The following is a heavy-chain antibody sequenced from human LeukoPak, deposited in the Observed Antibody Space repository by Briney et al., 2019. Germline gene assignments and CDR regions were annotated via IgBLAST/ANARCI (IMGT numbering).Heavy chain of an antibody. CDR1: GYPFTGYF. D-gene: IGHD3-16*01. CDR3: TARRYTYASTFDY. J-gene: IGHJ4*02. CDR2: INPHSGGT. Sequence: ASVTVSCRASGYPFTGYFIYWVRQAPGQGLEWMGWINPHSGGTKYAQKFQGRVTMTRDTSISTAYIELSRLRSDDTAVYYCTARRYTYASTFDYWGQGPLVAVSS. V-gene: IGHV1-2*02.